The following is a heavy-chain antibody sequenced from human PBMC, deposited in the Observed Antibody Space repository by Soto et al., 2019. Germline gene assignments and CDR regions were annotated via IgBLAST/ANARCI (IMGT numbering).Heavy chain of an antibody. J-gene: IGHJ4*02. CDR2: IIPIYDSP. CDR1: GGTFSTYS. V-gene: IGHV1-69*06. CDR3: AGDAASVTQVHLRD. D-gene: IGHD2-21*02. Sequence: VQLVQSGAEVRQPGSSVRVSCKASGGTFSTYSVTWVRQAPGQGLEWMGGIIPIYDSPYYAQKFLGRVSLTADTSTNTAYMVVSRLKSEDNAVSVCAGDAASVTQVHLRDWGQGTLVLVSS.